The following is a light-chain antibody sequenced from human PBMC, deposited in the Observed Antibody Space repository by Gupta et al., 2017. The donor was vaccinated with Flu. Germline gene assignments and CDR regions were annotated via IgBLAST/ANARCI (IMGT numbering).Light chain of an antibody. CDR2: GEA. Sequence: EILLTHSPATLSASPGERVILSCRASQSIGTLLGWYQHKPSQAPWLLMYGEAIRDTGITARLSGSGSGTGFGLSISSRQSEDFAVYYCQRDDNRAASNFGQGTKLEIK. CDR1: QSIGTL. V-gene: IGKV3-15*01. CDR3: QRDDNRAASN. J-gene: IGKJ2*01.